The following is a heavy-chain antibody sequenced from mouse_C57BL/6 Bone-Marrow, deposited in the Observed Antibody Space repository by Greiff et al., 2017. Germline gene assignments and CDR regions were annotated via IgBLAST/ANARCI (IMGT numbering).Heavy chain of an antibody. Sequence: VQLQQPGAELVRPGTSVKLSCKASGYTFTSYWMHWVKQRPGQGLEWIGVIDPSDSYTNYNQKFKGKATLTVDTSSSTAYMQLSSLTSEDYAVYYCARGGYPYAMDYWGQGTSVTVSS. V-gene: IGHV1-59*01. J-gene: IGHJ4*01. CDR2: IDPSDSYT. CDR1: GYTFTSYW. CDR3: ARGGYPYAMDY. D-gene: IGHD2-2*01.